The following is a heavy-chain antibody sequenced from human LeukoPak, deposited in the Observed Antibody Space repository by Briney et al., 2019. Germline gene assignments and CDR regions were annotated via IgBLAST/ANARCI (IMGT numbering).Heavy chain of an antibody. V-gene: IGHV1-69*13. CDR1: GYTFTSYG. D-gene: IGHD1-26*01. CDR2: IIPIFGTA. J-gene: IGHJ4*02. CDR3: ARGLYSGSYPISYD. Sequence: SVKVSCKASGYTFTSYGISWVRQAPGQGLEWMGGIIPIFGTANYAQKFQGRVTITADESTSTAYMELSSLRSEDTAVYYCARGLYSGSYPISYDWGQGTLVTVSS.